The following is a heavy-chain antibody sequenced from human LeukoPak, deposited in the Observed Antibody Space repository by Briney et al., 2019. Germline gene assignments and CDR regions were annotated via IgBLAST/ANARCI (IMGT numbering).Heavy chain of an antibody. CDR1: GGSISSGSYY. CDR2: IYTSGST. V-gene: IGHV4-61*02. D-gene: IGHD3-10*01. CDR3: ARGATPPHGYYFDY. J-gene: IGHJ4*02. Sequence: PSQTLSLTCTVSGGSISSGSYYWSWIRQPAGKGLEWIRRIYTSGSTNYNPSLKSRVTISVDTSKNQFSLKLSSVTAADTAVYYCARGATPPHGYYFDYWGQGTLVTVSS.